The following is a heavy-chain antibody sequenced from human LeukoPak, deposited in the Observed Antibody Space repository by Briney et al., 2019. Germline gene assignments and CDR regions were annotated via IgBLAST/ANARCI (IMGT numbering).Heavy chain of an antibody. CDR1: GFTLSSYW. D-gene: IGHD3-10*01. J-gene: IGHJ4*02. Sequence: GGSLRLSCAASGFTLSSYWMSWVRQAPGKGLEWVANIKQDGSEKYYVDSVKGRFTISRDNAKNSLYLQMNSLRAEDTAVYYCAREKGVYFDYWGQGTLVTVSS. CDR2: IKQDGSEK. V-gene: IGHV3-7*01. CDR3: AREKGVYFDY.